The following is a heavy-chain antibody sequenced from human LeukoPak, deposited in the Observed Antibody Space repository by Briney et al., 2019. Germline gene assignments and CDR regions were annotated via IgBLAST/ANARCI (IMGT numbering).Heavy chain of an antibody. CDR3: ARGGYSGSWYYFDY. Sequence: GGSLRLSCAASGFTFSSYEMNWVRQAPGKGLEWVSYISSSGSTIYYADSVKGRFTISRDNSKNTLYLQMNSLRAEDTAVYYCARGGYSGSWYYFDYWGQGTLVTVSS. CDR2: ISSSGSTI. D-gene: IGHD6-13*01. CDR1: GFTFSSYE. J-gene: IGHJ4*02. V-gene: IGHV3-48*03.